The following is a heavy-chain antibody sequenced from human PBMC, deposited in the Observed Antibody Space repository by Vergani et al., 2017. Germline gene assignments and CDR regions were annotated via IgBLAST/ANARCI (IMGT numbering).Heavy chain of an antibody. CDR3: ARSAPNYYDSSGYYYTLSY. D-gene: IGHD3-22*01. V-gene: IGHV4-38-2*02. J-gene: IGHJ4*02. Sequence: QVQLQESGPGLVKPSQTLSLTCTVSGYSISSGYYWGWIRQPPGKGLEWIGSIYHSGSTYYNPSLKSRVTRSVDTSKNQFSLKLSSVTAADTAVYYCARSAPNYYDSSGYYYTLSYWGQGTLVTVSS. CDR2: IYHSGST. CDR1: GYSISSGYY.